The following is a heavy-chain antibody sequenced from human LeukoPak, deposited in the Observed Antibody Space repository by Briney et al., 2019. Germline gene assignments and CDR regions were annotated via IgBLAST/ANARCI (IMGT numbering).Heavy chain of an antibody. Sequence: GGSLRLSCAASGFTFSSYAMHWVRQAPGKGLEWVAVISYDGSNKYYADSVKGRFTISRDDSKNTLYLQMNSLRADDAAVYYCARDIYYYDTTDPKIRSDYWGQGTLVTVSS. J-gene: IGHJ4*02. V-gene: IGHV3-30-3*01. CDR2: ISYDGSNK. CDR3: ARDIYYYDTTDPKIRSDY. D-gene: IGHD3-22*01. CDR1: GFTFSSYA.